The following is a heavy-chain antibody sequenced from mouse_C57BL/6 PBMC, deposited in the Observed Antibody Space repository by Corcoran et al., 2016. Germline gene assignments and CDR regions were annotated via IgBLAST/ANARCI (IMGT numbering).Heavy chain of an antibody. D-gene: IGHD1-1*01. CDR2: IYPGDGDT. CDR1: GYAFSSYW. V-gene: IGHV1-80*01. Sequence: QVQLQQSGAELVKPGASVKISCKASGYAFSSYWMNWVKQRPGKGLEWIGQIYPGDGDTNYNGKFKGKATLTADKSSSTAYMQLSSLTSEDSAVYFCARSGGSSGAMDYWGQGTSVTVSS. J-gene: IGHJ4*01. CDR3: ARSGGSSGAMDY.